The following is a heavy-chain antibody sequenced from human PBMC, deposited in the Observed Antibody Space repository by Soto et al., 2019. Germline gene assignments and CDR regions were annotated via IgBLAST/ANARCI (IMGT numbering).Heavy chain of an antibody. D-gene: IGHD2-15*01. V-gene: IGHV3-7*01. CDR2: IQQDGSEK. CDR1: GFTFSTYW. J-gene: IGHJ4*02. CDR3: ARDRGWNIVVLPDSFDF. Sequence: PGGLHRLSCAASGFTFSTYWMSWVRQIPGKGLEWVANIQQDGSEKYYVDSVKGRFTISRDNAENSLFLQMNSLRVEDTAVYYCARDRGWNIVVLPDSFDFLGQGALVTVSS.